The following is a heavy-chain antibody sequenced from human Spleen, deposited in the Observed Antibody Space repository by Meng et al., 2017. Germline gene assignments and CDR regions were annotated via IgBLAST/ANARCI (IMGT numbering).Heavy chain of an antibody. V-gene: IGHV1-18*01. Sequence: ASVKVSCKASGYTFTSYGISWVRQAPGQGLEWMGWISAYNGNTNYAQKLQGRVTMTTDTSTSTAYMELRSLRSDDTAVYYCARDDSSGSYYYHYYGMDVWGQGTTVTVSS. D-gene: IGHD3-22*01. CDR2: ISAYNGNT. CDR3: ARDDSSGSYYYHYYGMDV. CDR1: GYTFTSYG. J-gene: IGHJ6*02.